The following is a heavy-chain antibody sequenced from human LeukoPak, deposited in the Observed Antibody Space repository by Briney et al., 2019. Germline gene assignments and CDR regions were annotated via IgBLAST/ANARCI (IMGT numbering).Heavy chain of an antibody. D-gene: IGHD3-22*01. CDR1: GGSFSGYY. V-gene: IGHV4-34*01. CDR2: INHSGST. Sequence: SETLSLTCAVYGGSFSGYYWSWIRQPPGKGLEWIGEINHSGSTNYNPSLKSRVTISVDTSKNQFSLKLSSVTAADTAVYYCARGNGYSDYDYWGQGTLVTVSS. CDR3: ARGNGYSDYDY. J-gene: IGHJ4*02.